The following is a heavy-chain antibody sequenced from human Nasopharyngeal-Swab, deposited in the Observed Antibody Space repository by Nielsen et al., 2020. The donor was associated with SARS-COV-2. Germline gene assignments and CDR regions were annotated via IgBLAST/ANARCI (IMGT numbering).Heavy chain of an antibody. Sequence: GESLKISCAASGFTVSSKYMNWVRQAPGKGLEWVSVIYSGGRASYADSVKGRFSISRDNSKNTLCLQMNSLRAEDTAVYYCATASYDTSGDSPGYYGLDVWGQGTTVTVS. V-gene: IGHV3-66*01. J-gene: IGHJ6*02. CDR2: IYSGGRA. CDR1: GFTVSSKY. CDR3: ATASYDTSGDSPGYYGLDV. D-gene: IGHD3-22*01.